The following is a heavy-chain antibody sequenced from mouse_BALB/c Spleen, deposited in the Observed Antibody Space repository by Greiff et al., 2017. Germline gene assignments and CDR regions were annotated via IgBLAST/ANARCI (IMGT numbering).Heavy chain of an antibody. J-gene: IGHJ4*01. CDR1: GYTFTSYW. Sequence: QVQLQQSGAELAKPGASVKMSCKASGYTFTSYWMHWVKQRPGQGLEWIGYINPSTGYTEYNQKFKDKATLTADKSSSTAYMQLSSLTSEDSAVYYCARSGGLTGTPYYAMDYWGQGTSVTVSS. D-gene: IGHD4-1*01. CDR2: INPSTGYT. CDR3: ARSGGLTGTPYYAMDY. V-gene: IGHV1-7*01.